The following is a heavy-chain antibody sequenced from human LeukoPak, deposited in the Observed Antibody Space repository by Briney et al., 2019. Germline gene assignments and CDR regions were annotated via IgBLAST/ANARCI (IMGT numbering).Heavy chain of an antibody. CDR2: FHYSGST. CDR1: GDSLNSCY. J-gene: IGHJ4*02. D-gene: IGHD6-19*01. CDR3: ARGDDSGWGGY. V-gene: IGHV4-59*01. Sequence: ETLSLTCTVSGDSLNSCYWSWIRQPPGKGLEFIGYFHYSGSTNYNPSLRSRVSMSVDMSKNQFSLKLSSVTAADTALYYCARGDDSGWGGYWGQGTLVTV.